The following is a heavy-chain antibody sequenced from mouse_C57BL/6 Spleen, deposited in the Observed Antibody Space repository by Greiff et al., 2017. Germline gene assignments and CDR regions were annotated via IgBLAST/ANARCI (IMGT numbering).Heavy chain of an antibody. D-gene: IGHD1-1*01. CDR3: ARGLITTVVPLDY. Sequence: QVQLQQPGTELVKPGASVKLSCKASGYTFTSYWMHWVKQRPGQGLEWIGNINPSNGGTTYNEKFKSKATLTVDKSSSTAYMQLSSLTSEDSAFYYCARGLITTVVPLDYWGQGTSVTVSS. CDR2: INPSNGGT. V-gene: IGHV1-53*01. J-gene: IGHJ4*01. CDR1: GYTFTSYW.